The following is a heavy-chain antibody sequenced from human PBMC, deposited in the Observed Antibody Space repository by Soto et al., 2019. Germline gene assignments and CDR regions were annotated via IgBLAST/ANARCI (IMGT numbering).Heavy chain of an antibody. CDR1: GFSLSTSGVG. V-gene: IGHV2-5*01. CDR2: IYWNDDK. D-gene: IGHD3-22*01. J-gene: IGHJ5*02. CDR3: AHRTINYDDSSGYYYEYNWFDP. Sequence: SGPTLVNPTQTLTLTCTFSGFSLSTSGVGVGWIRQPPGKALEWLALIYWNDDKRYSPSLKSRLTITKDTSKNQVVLTMTNMDPVDTATYYCAHRTINYDDSSGYYYEYNWFDPWGQGTLVTVSS.